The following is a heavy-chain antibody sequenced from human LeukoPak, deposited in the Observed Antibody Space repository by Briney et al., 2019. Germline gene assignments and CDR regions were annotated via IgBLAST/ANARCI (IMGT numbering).Heavy chain of an antibody. Sequence: GGSLRLSCAASGFTFSDYYMSWIRQAPGKGLEWVSYISGSGSTTYYADSVKGRFTISRDNGKNSLYLQMNSLRVEDTAVYYCAREEGGDCSRTSCYTSSWGQGTQVTVST. CDR3: AREEGGDCSRTSCYTSS. J-gene: IGHJ4*02. V-gene: IGHV3-11*01. CDR1: GFTFSDYY. D-gene: IGHD2-2*02. CDR2: ISGSGSTT.